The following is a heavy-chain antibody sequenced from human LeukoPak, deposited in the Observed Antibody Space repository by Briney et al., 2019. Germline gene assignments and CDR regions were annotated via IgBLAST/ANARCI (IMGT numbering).Heavy chain of an antibody. J-gene: IGHJ3*02. CDR3: ATVLMGATDAFDI. D-gene: IGHD1-26*01. Sequence: GGSLRLSCAASGFTFSSYEMNWVRQAPGKGLEWVSYISSSGSTIYYADSVKGRFTISRDNAKNSLYLQMNSLGAEDTAVYYCATVLMGATDAFDIWGQGTMVTVSS. CDR1: GFTFSSYE. CDR2: ISSSGSTI. V-gene: IGHV3-48*03.